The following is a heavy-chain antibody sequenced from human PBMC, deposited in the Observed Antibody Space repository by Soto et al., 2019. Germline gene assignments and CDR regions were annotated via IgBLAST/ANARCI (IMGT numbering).Heavy chain of an antibody. D-gene: IGHD6-13*01. Sequence: SETLSLTCTVSGGSISSSSYYWGWFRQPPGKGLEWIGSIYYSGRTYYNPSLKSRVTISVDTSKNQFSLKLSSVTAADTAVYYCASHIAAAAPFDYWGQGTLVTVS. V-gene: IGHV4-39*01. J-gene: IGHJ4*02. CDR1: GGSISSSSYY. CDR3: ASHIAAAAPFDY. CDR2: IYYSGRT.